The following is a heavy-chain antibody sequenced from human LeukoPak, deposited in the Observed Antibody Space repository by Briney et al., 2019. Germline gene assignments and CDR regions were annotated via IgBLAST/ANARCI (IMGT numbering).Heavy chain of an antibody. J-gene: IGHJ4*02. V-gene: IGHV1-46*01. D-gene: IGHD2-15*01. Sequence: ASVKVSCKASGYTFTSYYMHWVRQAPGQGLEWMGIINPSGGSTSYAQKFQGRVTMTRDTSTSTVYMELSSLRSEDTAVYYCARGERIGGYCSGGSCSYFDYWGQGTLVTVSS. CDR1: GYTFTSYY. CDR2: INPSGGST. CDR3: ARGERIGGYCSGGSCSYFDY.